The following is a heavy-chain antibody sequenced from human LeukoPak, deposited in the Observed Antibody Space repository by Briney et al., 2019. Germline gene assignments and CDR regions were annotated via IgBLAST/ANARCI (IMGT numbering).Heavy chain of an antibody. CDR2: IYNSVTT. J-gene: IGHJ4*02. Sequence: SETLSLTCTVSGGSISNHYWSWIRQPPGKGLEWIGYIYNSVTTNYNPSLKSRVTISVDTSKNQFSLKLTSVTAADTAVYYCARQAAFDRSEGRFDYWGQGTLVTVSS. V-gene: IGHV4-59*11. CDR1: GGSISNHY. D-gene: IGHD3-9*01. CDR3: ARQAAFDRSEGRFDY.